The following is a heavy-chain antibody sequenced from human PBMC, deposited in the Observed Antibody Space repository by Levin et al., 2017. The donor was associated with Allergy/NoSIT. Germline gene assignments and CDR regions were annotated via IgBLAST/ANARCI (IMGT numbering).Heavy chain of an antibody. CDR3: ASWATSGSYFNGPAH. J-gene: IGHJ4*02. D-gene: IGHD3-10*01. CDR1: GFSFSTFS. V-gene: IGHV3-48*02. Sequence: GGSLRLSCAASGFSFSTFSMNWVRQAPGKGLEWVSYIRGSSNVIYYADSVKGRFTISRDNAKNSLYLQMNSLRDEDTAVYYCASWATSGSYFNGPAHWGQGTLVTVSS. CDR2: IRGSSNVI.